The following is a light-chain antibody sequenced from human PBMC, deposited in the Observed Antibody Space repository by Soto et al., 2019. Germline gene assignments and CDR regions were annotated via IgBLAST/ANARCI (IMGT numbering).Light chain of an antibody. CDR1: SSNIGRNY. CDR3: AAWDDSLSGVV. V-gene: IGLV1-47*01. J-gene: IGLJ2*01. CDR2: RNN. Sequence: QSVLTQPPSASGTPGQRVPISCSGSSSNIGRNYVYWYQQLPGTAPKLLIYRNNQRPSGVPDRFSGSKSGTSASLAISGLRSEDEADYYCAAWDDSLSGVVFGGGTKLTVL.